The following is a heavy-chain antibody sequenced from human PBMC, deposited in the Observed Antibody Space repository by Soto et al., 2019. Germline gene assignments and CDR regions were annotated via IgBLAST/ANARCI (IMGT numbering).Heavy chain of an antibody. CDR1: GFTFSSYD. CDR3: ARGGSAMVTPYYYYYYGMDV. Sequence: EVQLVESGGGLVQPGGSLRLSCAASGFTFSSYDMHWVRQATGKGLEWVSAIGTAGDTYYPGSVKGRFTISRENAKNSLYRQMNSLRAGDTAVYYCARGGSAMVTPYYYYYYGMDVWGQGTTVTVSS. J-gene: IGHJ6*02. D-gene: IGHD5-18*01. CDR2: IGTAGDT. V-gene: IGHV3-13*01.